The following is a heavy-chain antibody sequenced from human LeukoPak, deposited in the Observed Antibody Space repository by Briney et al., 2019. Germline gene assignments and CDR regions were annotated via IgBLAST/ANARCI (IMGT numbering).Heavy chain of an antibody. V-gene: IGHV1-69*13. J-gene: IGHJ3*02. CDR3: AVLSRDIVVVVAATLRSDAFDI. CDR1: GGTFSSYA. Sequence: GASVKVSCKASGGTFSSYAISWLRQAPGQGLEWMGGIIPIFGTANYAQKFRGRVTITADESTSTAYMELSSLRSEDTAVYYCAVLSRDIVVVVAATLRSDAFDIWGQGTMVTVSS. CDR2: IIPIFGTA. D-gene: IGHD2-15*01.